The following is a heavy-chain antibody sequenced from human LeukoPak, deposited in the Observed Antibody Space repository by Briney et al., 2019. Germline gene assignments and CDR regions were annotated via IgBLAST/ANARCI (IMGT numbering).Heavy chain of an antibody. V-gene: IGHV3-23*01. J-gene: IGHJ4*02. CDR1: GFTFSSYA. CDR3: AKDPGRRWDYFDY. D-gene: IGHD4-23*01. CDR2: ISGSGGST. Sequence: GGSLRLSCAASGFTFSSYAMSWVRQAPGKGREWVSAISGSGGSTYYADSVKGRFTISRDNSKNTLYLQMNSLRAEDTAVYYCAKDPGRRWDYFDYWGQGTLVTVSS.